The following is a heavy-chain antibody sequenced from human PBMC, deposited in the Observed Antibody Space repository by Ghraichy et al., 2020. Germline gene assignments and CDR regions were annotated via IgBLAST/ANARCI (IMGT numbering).Heavy chain of an antibody. J-gene: IGHJ4*02. D-gene: IGHD3-22*01. V-gene: IGHV1-18*01. Sequence: ASVKVSCKTSGFIFSSHGVTWVRQAPGRGLEWMGWISAQNGKTNYAQNLQGRVVMTTDTSTNTAYMELRSLRSDDTAVYYCAKAGYYDSSSYFDSWGQGTVVTVSS. CDR3: AKAGYYDSSSYFDS. CDR1: GFIFSSHG. CDR2: ISAQNGKT.